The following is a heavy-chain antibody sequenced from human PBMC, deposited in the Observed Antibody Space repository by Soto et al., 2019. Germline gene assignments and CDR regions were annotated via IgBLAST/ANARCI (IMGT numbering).Heavy chain of an antibody. D-gene: IGHD2-15*01. V-gene: IGHV6-1*01. CDR1: GDSVSSNSAA. Sequence: SQTLSLTCAISGDSVSSNSAAWNWIRQSPSRGLEWLGRTYYRSKWYNDYAVSVKSRITINPDTSKNQFSLQLNSVTPEDTAVYYCARYTLIAPESSDCIDVWCQRTMRTV. CDR3: ARYTLIAPESSDCIDV. CDR2: TYYRSKWYN. J-gene: IGHJ6*02.